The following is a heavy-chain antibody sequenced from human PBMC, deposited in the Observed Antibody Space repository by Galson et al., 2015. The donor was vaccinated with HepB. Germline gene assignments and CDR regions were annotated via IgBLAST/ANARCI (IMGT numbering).Heavy chain of an antibody. Sequence: SLRLSCAASGFTFSSYAMHWVRQAPGKGLEWVAVISYDGSNKYYADSVKGRFTISRDNSKNTLYLQMNSLRAEDTAVYYCARVRVAIVATNDLDYWGQGTLVTVSS. J-gene: IGHJ4*02. CDR3: ARVRVAIVATNDLDY. CDR1: GFTFSSYA. D-gene: IGHD5-12*01. CDR2: ISYDGSNK. V-gene: IGHV3-30-3*01.